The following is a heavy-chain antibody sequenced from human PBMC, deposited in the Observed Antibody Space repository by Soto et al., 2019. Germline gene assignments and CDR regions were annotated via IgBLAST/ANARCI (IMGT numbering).Heavy chain of an antibody. Sequence: SETLSLTCSVSGASLLSSYWSWVRQPAGKGPEWIGHIFSSGRTSYNPSLKSRLTMSIDTSKNLFSLNLSSVTAADTAVYYCAKGWDVKYFDKWGQGTLVTVSS. D-gene: IGHD1-26*01. V-gene: IGHV4-4*07. CDR2: IFSSGRT. CDR3: AKGWDVKYFDK. J-gene: IGHJ4*02. CDR1: GASLLSSY.